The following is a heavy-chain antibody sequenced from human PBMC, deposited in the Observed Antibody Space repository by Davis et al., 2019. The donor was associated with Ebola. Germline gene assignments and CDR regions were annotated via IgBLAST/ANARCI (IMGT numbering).Heavy chain of an antibody. Sequence: GGSLRLSCVASGFSFDDYALHWVRRVPGKGLEWVSGINLNSDKIEYADSVKGRFTISRDNAKNSLYLQMNSLSEEDTALYYCAKDIGKGLGAPDHWGQGTLVTVSS. D-gene: IGHD1-26*01. CDR3: AKDIGKGLGAPDH. CDR2: INLNSDKI. CDR1: GFSFDDYA. J-gene: IGHJ4*02. V-gene: IGHV3-9*01.